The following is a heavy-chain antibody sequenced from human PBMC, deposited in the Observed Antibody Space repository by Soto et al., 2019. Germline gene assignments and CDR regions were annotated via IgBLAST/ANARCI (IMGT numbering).Heavy chain of an antibody. J-gene: IGHJ6*02. D-gene: IGHD6-6*01. V-gene: IGHV4-34*01. CDR1: GGSFSGYY. CDR2: INHSGST. CDR3: ARDQLGPLVYYYGIDG. Sequence: QVQLQQWGAGLLKPSETLSLTCAVYGGSFSGYYWSWIRQPPGKGLEWIGEINHSGSTNYNPSLKSRVTISVDTSNIQFSLKLSSVTAADTAVYYGARDQLGPLVYYYGIDGWGQGTKVTVSS.